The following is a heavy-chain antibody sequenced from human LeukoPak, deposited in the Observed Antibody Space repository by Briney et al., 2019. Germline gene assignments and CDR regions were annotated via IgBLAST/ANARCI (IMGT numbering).Heavy chain of an antibody. CDR2: ISWDGGST. J-gene: IGHJ4*02. Sequence: GGSLRLSCAASGFTFDDYTMHWVRQAPGKGLEWVSLISWDGGSTYYADSVKGRFTISRDNSKNSLYLQMNSLRTEDTALYYCAKVGSGSWYLNYFDYWGQGTLVTVSS. CDR1: GFTFDDYT. D-gene: IGHD6-13*01. V-gene: IGHV3-43*01. CDR3: AKVGSGSWYLNYFDY.